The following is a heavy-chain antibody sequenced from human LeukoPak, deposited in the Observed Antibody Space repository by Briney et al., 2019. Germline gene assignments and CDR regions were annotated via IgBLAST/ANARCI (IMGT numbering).Heavy chain of an antibody. Sequence: ASVKVSCKASGYTFTSYDINWVRQATGQGLEWMGWMNPNSGNTGYAQKFQSRVTITRNTSISTAYLELSSLRSEDTAVYYCGRGGKPRGVIIRRYYYYYMDVWGKGTTVTVSS. CDR2: MNPNSGNT. D-gene: IGHD3-10*01. J-gene: IGHJ6*03. V-gene: IGHV1-8*03. CDR3: GRGGKPRGVIIRRYYYYYMDV. CDR1: GYTFTSYD.